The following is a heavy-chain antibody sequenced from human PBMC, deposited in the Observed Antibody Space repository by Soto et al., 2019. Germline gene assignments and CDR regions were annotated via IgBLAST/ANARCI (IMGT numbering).Heavy chain of an antibody. CDR3: ARAPGKCMVRGVDDAFDI. J-gene: IGHJ3*02. CDR1: GPSLSSGVYY. V-gene: IGHV4-31*03. Sequence: SETLSLTCTVSGPSLSSGVYYWSWIRQHPGKGLDWTGYIYYSGSTYYNPFLKSRVTISVDTSKNQFSLKLSSVTAADTAVYYCARAPGKCMVRGVDDAFDIWGQGTMVTVSS. D-gene: IGHD3-10*01. CDR2: IYYSGST.